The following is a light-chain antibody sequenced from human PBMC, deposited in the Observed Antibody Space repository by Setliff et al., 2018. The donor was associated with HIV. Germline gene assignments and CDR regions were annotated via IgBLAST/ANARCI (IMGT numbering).Light chain of an antibody. CDR3: SSYTSSSTYV. CDR1: SSDVGFYNY. V-gene: IGLV2-14*01. CDR2: EVS. J-gene: IGLJ1*01. Sequence: QSALTQPASVSGSPGQSVTISCTGTSSDVGFYNYVSWYQQHPGKAPKHMIYEVSNRPSGVSDRFSGSKSGNTASLTISGLQAEDEADYYCSSYTSSSTYVFGTGTKVTVL.